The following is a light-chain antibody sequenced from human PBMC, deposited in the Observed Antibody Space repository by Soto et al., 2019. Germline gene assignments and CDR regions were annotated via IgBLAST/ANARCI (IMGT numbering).Light chain of an antibody. CDR1: QSVSSD. CDR2: DAS. Sequence: EIVMTQSPATLSVSPGERAILSCRASQSVSSDLAWYQQKPGQAPRLLIYDASTRATGIPARFSGSGSGTEFTLTISSLQSEDFAVYYCQQYNNWPPLYTFGQGTKLEIK. J-gene: IGKJ2*01. V-gene: IGKV3-15*01. CDR3: QQYNNWPPLYT.